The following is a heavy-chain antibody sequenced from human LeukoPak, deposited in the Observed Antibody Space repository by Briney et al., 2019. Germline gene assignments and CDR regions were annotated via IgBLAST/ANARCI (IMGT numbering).Heavy chain of an antibody. CDR2: VYYSGNT. Sequence: SETLSLTCTVSGGSISSYYRSWLRQPPGKGLEWIGYVYYSGNTNDNPSLKSRVTISIDTSRNQFYLKMSSVTAADTAVYYCARVGSGSFDYWGQGTLVTVSS. CDR3: ARVGSGSFDY. D-gene: IGHD1-26*01. J-gene: IGHJ4*02. CDR1: GGSISSYY. V-gene: IGHV4-59*01.